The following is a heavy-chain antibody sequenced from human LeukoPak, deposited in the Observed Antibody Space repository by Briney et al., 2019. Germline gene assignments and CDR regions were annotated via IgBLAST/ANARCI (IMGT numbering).Heavy chain of an antibody. CDR2: IKTDGSST. CDR3: ARGNWEPADY. D-gene: IGHD1-26*01. V-gene: IGHV3-74*01. CDR1: GFTFSSYE. J-gene: IGHJ4*02. Sequence: GGSLRLSCAASGFTFSSYEMNWVRQAPGKGLVWVSDIKTDGSSTRYADSVKGRFTISRDNAKNTLYLQINSLRVEDTAVYYCARGNWEPADYWGQGTLVTVSS.